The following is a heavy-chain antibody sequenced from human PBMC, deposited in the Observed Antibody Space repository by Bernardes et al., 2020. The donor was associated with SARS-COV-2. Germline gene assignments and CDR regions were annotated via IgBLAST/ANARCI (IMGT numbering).Heavy chain of an antibody. CDR1: GFTFSSYA. Sequence: GGSLRLSCAASGFTFSSYAMHWVRQAPGKGLEWVAVISYDGSNKYYADSVKGRFTISRDNSKNTLYLQMNSLRAEDTAVYYCARTWGGIAAAGEIDYWGQGTLVTVSS. CDR2: ISYDGSNK. CDR3: ARTWGGIAAAGEIDY. V-gene: IGHV3-30-3*01. J-gene: IGHJ4*02. D-gene: IGHD6-13*01.